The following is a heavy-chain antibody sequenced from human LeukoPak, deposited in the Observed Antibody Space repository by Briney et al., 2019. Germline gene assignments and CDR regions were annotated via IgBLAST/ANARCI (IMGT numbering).Heavy chain of an antibody. V-gene: IGHV1-69*05. CDR2: IIPMFGKA. CDR1: GGTFSSYA. D-gene: IGHD6-19*01. Sequence: GSSVKVSCKASGGTFSSYAISWVRQAPRQGLEWMGGIIPMFGKANYAQKFQGRVTITTDESTSTAYMELSSLRSEDTAVYYCARVARIAVAGEYNWFDPWGQGTLVTVSS. J-gene: IGHJ5*02. CDR3: ARVARIAVAGEYNWFDP.